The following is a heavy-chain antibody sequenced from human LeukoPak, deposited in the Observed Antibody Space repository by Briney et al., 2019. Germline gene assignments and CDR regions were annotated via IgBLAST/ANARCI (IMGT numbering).Heavy chain of an antibody. J-gene: IGHJ6*03. V-gene: IGHV3-23*01. CDR3: AKGGVYYYYMDV. CDR1: GFTFSSYA. CDR2: ISGSGGST. D-gene: IGHD3-10*01. Sequence: GGTLRLSCAASGFTFSSYAMSWVRQAPGKGLEWVSAISGSGGSTYYADSVKGRFTISRDNSKNTLYLQMNSLRAEDTAVYYCAKGGVYYYYMDVWGKGTTVTVSS.